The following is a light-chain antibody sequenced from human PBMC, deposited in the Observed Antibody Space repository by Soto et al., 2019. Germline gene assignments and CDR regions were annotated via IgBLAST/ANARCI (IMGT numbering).Light chain of an antibody. CDR1: SSNIGAGYA. Sequence: QSVLTQPPSVSGAPGQRVTISCTGSSSNIGAGYAVHWFQQLPGIAPKLLIFGSNNRPSGVPDRFSGSKSGTSASLAITGLQAEDGGDYYCQSFDRGPSGVYVFGTGTKVTVL. V-gene: IGLV1-40*01. J-gene: IGLJ1*01. CDR3: QSFDRGPSGVYV. CDR2: GSN.